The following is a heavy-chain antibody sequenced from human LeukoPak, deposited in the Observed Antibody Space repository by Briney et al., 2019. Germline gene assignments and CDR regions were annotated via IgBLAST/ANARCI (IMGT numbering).Heavy chain of an antibody. J-gene: IGHJ4*02. CDR3: ARDTSSIVGPRFDY. Sequence: GGSLRLSCVASRYTLSSYSINWVRQAPGKGLEWVAIIKQDGSEKYYLGSVKGRFTISRDNAENSLYLQMNSLRAEDTAVYYCARDTSSIVGPRFDYWGQGILVTVSS. CDR2: IKQDGSEK. V-gene: IGHV3-7*01. CDR1: RYTLSSYS. D-gene: IGHD1-26*01.